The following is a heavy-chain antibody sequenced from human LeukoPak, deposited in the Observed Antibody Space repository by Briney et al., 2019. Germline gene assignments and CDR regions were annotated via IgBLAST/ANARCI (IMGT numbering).Heavy chain of an antibody. CDR2: IDHSGST. CDR3: ARVLTYFYGSGTYPASRYYFDY. J-gene: IGHJ4*02. CDR1: GASISNTS. V-gene: IGHV4-59*01. Sequence: SETLSLTRTVSGASISNTSWSWIRQPPGKGLEWIGYIDHSGSTNYNPSLKSRVTISLAKSKYQLSLKLSSVTAADTAVFYCARVLTYFYGSGTYPASRYYFDYWGQGTLAIVSS. D-gene: IGHD3-10*01.